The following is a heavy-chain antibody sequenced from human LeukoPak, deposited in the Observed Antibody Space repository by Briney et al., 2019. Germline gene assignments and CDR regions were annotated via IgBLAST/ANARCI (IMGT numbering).Heavy chain of an antibody. CDR2: ISAYNGNT. J-gene: IGHJ4*02. CDR3: ARGYDWASGWYGLKDY. CDR1: GYTFTRYG. D-gene: IGHD6-19*01. Sequence: GASVKVSCKASGYTFTRYGISWVRQAPGQGLEWMGWISAYNGNTNYAQKLQGRVTMTTDTSTSTAYMELRSLRSDDTAVYYCARGYDWASGWYGLKDYWGQGTLVTVSS. V-gene: IGHV1-18*01.